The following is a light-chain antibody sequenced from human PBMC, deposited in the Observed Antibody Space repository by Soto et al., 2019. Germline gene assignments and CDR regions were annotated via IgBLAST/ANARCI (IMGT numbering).Light chain of an antibody. CDR1: QSIGNL. CDR3: QQYSSYST. V-gene: IGKV1-5*03. J-gene: IGKJ1*01. Sequence: DIQMTQSPSTLSASVGDRVTITCRASQSIGNLLAWYQQRPGKAPKLLIYMASILESGVPSRFSGSGSGTEFTLTISSLQPDDFATYYCQQYSSYSTFGQGTKVEI. CDR2: MAS.